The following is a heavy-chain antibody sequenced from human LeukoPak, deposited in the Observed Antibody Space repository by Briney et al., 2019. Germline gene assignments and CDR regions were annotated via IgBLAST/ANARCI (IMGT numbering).Heavy chain of an antibody. D-gene: IGHD1-26*01. CDR3: ARQRGGSYYGDTYYFDY. V-gene: IGHV4-59*08. CDR2: IYNSGNT. CDR1: GGSISSYH. Sequence: SETLSLTCTQSGGSISSYHWSWIRQPPGKGLEWSGYIYNSGNTNYNPSLKSRVTISVDTPKNQFSLKLSSVTAADTAVYYCARQRGGSYYGDTYYFDYWGQGTLVTVSS. J-gene: IGHJ4*02.